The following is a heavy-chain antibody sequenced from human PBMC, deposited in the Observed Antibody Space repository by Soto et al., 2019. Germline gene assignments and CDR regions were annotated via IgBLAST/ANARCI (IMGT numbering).Heavy chain of an antibody. Sequence: GGSLRLSCASSWFTVISNYLTWVRQAPGKGLKWVSVLYPNGRAYYADSVKGRFTISTDNSQNSVYLQMNTLRAGDTAIYYCARGLGREYQDNRNYFHLDYWGQGTLVTVSS. D-gene: IGHD1-20*01. CDR1: WFTVISNY. V-gene: IGHV3-53*01. J-gene: IGHJ4*02. CDR2: LYPNGRA. CDR3: ARGLGREYQDNRNYFHLDY.